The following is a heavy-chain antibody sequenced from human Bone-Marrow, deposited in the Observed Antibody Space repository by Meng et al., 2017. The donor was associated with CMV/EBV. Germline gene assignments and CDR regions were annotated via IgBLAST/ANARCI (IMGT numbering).Heavy chain of an antibody. Sequence: SGGSISSGGYSWSWIRQHPGKGLEWIGYIYYSGSTYYNPSLKSRVTISVDTSKNQFSLKLSSVTAADTAVYYCARAAPLAAADNRFDPWGQGTLVTVSS. J-gene: IGHJ5*02. D-gene: IGHD6-13*01. CDR3: ARAAPLAAADNRFDP. CDR1: GGSISSGGYS. CDR2: IYYSGST. V-gene: IGHV4-31*02.